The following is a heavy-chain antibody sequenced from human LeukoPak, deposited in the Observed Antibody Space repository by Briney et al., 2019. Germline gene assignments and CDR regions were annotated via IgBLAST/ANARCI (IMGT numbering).Heavy chain of an antibody. V-gene: IGHV4-39*01. Sequence: SETLSLTCTVSGGSISSSNYYWGWIRQPPGKGLEWIGSIYYSGSTYYNPSLKSRVTISVDTSKNQFSLKLSSVTAADTAVYYCARARYCSSTSCYDGYYYYGMDVWGQGTTVTVSS. CDR3: ARARYCSSTSCYDGYYYYGMDV. D-gene: IGHD2-2*01. CDR2: IYYSGST. J-gene: IGHJ6*02. CDR1: GGSISSSNYY.